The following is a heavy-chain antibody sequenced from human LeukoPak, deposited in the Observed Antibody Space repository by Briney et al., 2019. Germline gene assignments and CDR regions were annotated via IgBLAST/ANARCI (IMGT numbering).Heavy chain of an antibody. CDR1: GGSFSGYY. CDR3: ARARTTLMVILGYAFDI. CDR2: INHSGST. J-gene: IGHJ3*02. Sequence: SETLSLTCAVYGGSFSGYYWSWIRQPPGKGLEWIGEINHSGSTNYNPSLKSRVTISVDTSKNQFSLKLSSVTAADTAVYYCARARTTLMVILGYAFDIWGQGTMVTVSS. D-gene: IGHD3-22*01. V-gene: IGHV4-34*01.